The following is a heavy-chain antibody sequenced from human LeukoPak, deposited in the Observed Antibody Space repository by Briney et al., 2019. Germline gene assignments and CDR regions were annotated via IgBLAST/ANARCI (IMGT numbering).Heavy chain of an antibody. D-gene: IGHD6-13*01. Sequence: GSLRLSCAASGFTFSDYYMSWIRQPPGKGLEWIGEINHSGSTNYNPSLKSRVTISVDTSKNQFSLKLSSVTAADTAVYYCAISSIAAASPDYWGQGTLVTVSS. J-gene: IGHJ4*02. CDR1: GFTFSDYY. CDR3: AISSIAAASPDY. CDR2: INHSGST. V-gene: IGHV4-34*08.